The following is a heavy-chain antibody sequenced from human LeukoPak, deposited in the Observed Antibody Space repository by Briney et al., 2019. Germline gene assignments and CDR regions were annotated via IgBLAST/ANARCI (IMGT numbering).Heavy chain of an antibody. Sequence: PGGSLRLSCAASGFTFSSYAMNWARQAPGKGLEWVSAISGSGASTYYADSVEGRFTISRDNSKNTLYLQMNSLRAEDTAVYYCARSRLGYDYWGRGTLVTVSS. CDR1: GFTFSSYA. J-gene: IGHJ4*02. CDR3: ARSRLGYDY. D-gene: IGHD5-12*01. V-gene: IGHV3-23*01. CDR2: ISGSGAST.